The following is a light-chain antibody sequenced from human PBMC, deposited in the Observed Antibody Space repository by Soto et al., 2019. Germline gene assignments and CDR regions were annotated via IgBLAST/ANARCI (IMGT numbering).Light chain of an antibody. CDR3: PQYTTWPPCR. J-gene: IGKJ2*04. V-gene: IGKV3-15*01. CDR2: GAT. Sequence: EIVMTQSPVTLSVSPGGRASLSCRARQSVSSDLAWYPQHPGQAPRLLIYGATTRATGIPARFSGSGSRTEFTLIISSLQSEDLATYYWPQYTTWPPCRSGHGTKVDLK. CDR1: QSVSSD.